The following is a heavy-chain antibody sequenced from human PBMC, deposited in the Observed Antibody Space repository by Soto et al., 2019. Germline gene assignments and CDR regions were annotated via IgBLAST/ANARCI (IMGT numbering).Heavy chain of an antibody. CDR1: GFTFSGSA. V-gene: IGHV3-73*01. J-gene: IGHJ6*02. Sequence: GGSLTLSCAASGFTFSGSAMHWVRQASGKGLEWVGRIRSKTNSYATAYEASVKGRFTISRDDSKNTEYLKMNSLKTGDTAVYYCTRRFLYSSGWSYGGNSFFHYYGMDVWGQGT. CDR3: TRRFLYSSGWSYGGNSFFHYYGMDV. D-gene: IGHD6-19*01. CDR2: IRSKTNSYAT.